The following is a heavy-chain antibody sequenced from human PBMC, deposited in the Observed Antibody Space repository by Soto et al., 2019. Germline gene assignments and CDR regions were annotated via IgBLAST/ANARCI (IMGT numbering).Heavy chain of an antibody. D-gene: IGHD6-19*01. J-gene: IGHJ4*02. CDR3: ARQIAVHRTRGFEF. CDR2: IYHTGTT. Sequence: QVQLQESGPGLVKPSGTLSLTCAVSGGSISDNWWSWVRQPPGKGLEWIGEIYHTGTTHYNPSLWSRVTISIDTSKTQFSRKLSSVTAADTAVAYCARQIAVHRTRGFEFWGQGTLVTVSS. CDR1: GGSISDNW. V-gene: IGHV4-4*02.